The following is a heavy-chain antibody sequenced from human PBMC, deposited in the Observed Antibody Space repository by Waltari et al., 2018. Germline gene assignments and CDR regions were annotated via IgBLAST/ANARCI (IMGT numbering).Heavy chain of an antibody. CDR1: GGSISSYY. J-gene: IGHJ6*02. CDR2: IYYSGST. D-gene: IGHD2-15*01. CDR3: ARDKGYCSGGSCYFPGFGYYYYGMDV. Sequence: QVQLQESGPGLVKPSETLSLTCTVSGGSISSYYWSWIRQPPGKGLAWIGYIYYSGSTNSNPSLKSRVTISVDTSKNQFSLKLSSVTAADTAVYYCARDKGYCSGGSCYFPGFGYYYYGMDVWGQGTTVTVSS. V-gene: IGHV4-59*01.